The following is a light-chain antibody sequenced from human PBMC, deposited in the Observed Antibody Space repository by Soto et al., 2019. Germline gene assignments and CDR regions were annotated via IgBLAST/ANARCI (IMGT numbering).Light chain of an antibody. V-gene: IGKV3-20*01. Sequence: EIVLTQSPGTLSLSPGERATLSCRASQSVNSSYLAWYQQKPGQAPRLLIYGASSRATGIPDRFSGSGSGTDFTLTISSLEPEDLAVYYCQQYGSSPQTFGQGTKVEIK. CDR2: GAS. CDR3: QQYGSSPQT. CDR1: QSVNSSY. J-gene: IGKJ1*01.